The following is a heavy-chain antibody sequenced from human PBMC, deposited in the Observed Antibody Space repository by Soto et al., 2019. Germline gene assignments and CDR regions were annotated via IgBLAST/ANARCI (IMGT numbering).Heavy chain of an antibody. J-gene: IGHJ4*02. Sequence: SETLSLTCAVYGGSFSGYYWSWIRQPPGKGLEWIGEINHSGSTNYNPSLKSRVTISVDTSKNQFSLKLSSVTAADTAVYYCARALLPRIAVAGTTFDYWGQGTLVTVSS. CDR3: ARALLPRIAVAGTTFDY. CDR1: GGSFSGYY. V-gene: IGHV4-34*01. CDR2: INHSGST. D-gene: IGHD6-19*01.